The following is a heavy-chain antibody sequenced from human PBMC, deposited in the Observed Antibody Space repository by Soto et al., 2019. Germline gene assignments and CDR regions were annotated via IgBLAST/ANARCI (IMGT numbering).Heavy chain of an antibody. J-gene: IGHJ4*02. CDR2: ISWNSGSI. CDR1: GFTFDDYA. CDR3: AKDSGLFGARYYFDY. D-gene: IGHD3-10*02. V-gene: IGHV3-9*01. Sequence: VQLVESGGGLVQPGRSLRLSCAASGFTFDDYAMHWVRQAPGKGLEWVSGISWNSGSIGYADSVKGRFTISRDNAKNSLYLQMNSLRAEDTALYYCAKDSGLFGARYYFDYWGQGTLVTVSS.